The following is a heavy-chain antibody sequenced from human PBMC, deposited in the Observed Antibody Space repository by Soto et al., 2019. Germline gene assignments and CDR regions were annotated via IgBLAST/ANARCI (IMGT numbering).Heavy chain of an antibody. V-gene: IGHV1-69*01. CDR2: IIPISSTT. Sequence: QVELVQSGAEVKKPGSSVKVSCKASGGNFITFAISWVRQAPGQGLEWMGEIIPISSTTKSAHKFQDRVTISADGYSSRVHMELRSLKSEDTGNYFCAKKLGIDLFGCYGLDVWGQGTTVTVCS. D-gene: IGHD7-27*01. CDR3: AKKLGIDLFGCYGLDV. J-gene: IGHJ6*02. CDR1: GGNFITFA.